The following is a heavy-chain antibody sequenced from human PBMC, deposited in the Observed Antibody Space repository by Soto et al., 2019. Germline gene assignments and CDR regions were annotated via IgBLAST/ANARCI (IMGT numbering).Heavy chain of an antibody. V-gene: IGHV1-18*01. J-gene: IGHJ4*02. CDR2: INVYNGNT. CDR3: ARDRQWSSGYFWH. CDR1: GYTFTTYG. D-gene: IGHD3-22*01. Sequence: ASVKVSCKASGYTFTTYGVYWLRQAPGQGPEWMGWINVYNGNTMYAQNLQGRVTMTTDTSTNTAYLQLHRLRVDDTAVYFCARDRQWSSGYFWHWGQGALVTVSS.